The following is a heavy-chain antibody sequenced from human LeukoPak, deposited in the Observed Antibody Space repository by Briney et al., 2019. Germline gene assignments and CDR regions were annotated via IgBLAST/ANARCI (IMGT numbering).Heavy chain of an antibody. CDR2: IIPIFGTA. D-gene: IGHD2-15*01. CDR3: ARHPGWDYYCSGGSCNHDAFDI. Sequence: SVKVSCKASGGTFSSYAISWVRQAPGQGLEWMGGIIPIFGTANYAQKFQGRVTITADESTSTAYMELSSLRSEDTAVYYCARHPGWDYYCSGGSCNHDAFDIWGQGTMVTVSS. CDR1: GGTFSSYA. V-gene: IGHV1-69*13. J-gene: IGHJ3*02.